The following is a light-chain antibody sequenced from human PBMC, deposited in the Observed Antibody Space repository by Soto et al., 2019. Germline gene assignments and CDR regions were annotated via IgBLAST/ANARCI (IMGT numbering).Light chain of an antibody. CDR3: GSWDRSLRGWV. J-gene: IGLJ3*02. V-gene: IGLV2-14*02. CDR2: EVF. CDR1: SSDVGTYNL. Sequence: QSALTQPASVSGSPGQSITISCTGTSSDVGTYNLVSWYQQHPGKVPKLIIYEVFKRPSGIPDRFSGSKSATSATLDITGLQTGDEADYYCGSWDRSLRGWVFGGGTKLTVL.